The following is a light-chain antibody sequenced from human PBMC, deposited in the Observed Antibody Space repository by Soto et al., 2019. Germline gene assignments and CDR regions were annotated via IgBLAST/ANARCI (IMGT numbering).Light chain of an antibody. CDR1: QSVSSN. CDR3: QHYNNSTRT. V-gene: IGKV3-15*01. Sequence: EIVLTQSPATLSLSPGERATLSCSASQSVSSNLAWYQQKPGQAPRLLIYGASTRETGILARFSGSGAGTEFTLTISALQSEDFAVDYCQHYNNSTRTFGQGTQVDIK. J-gene: IGKJ1*01. CDR2: GAS.